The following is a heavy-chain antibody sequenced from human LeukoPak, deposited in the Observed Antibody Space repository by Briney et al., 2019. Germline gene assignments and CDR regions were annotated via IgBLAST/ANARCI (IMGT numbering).Heavy chain of an antibody. CDR1: GFTFSSYS. CDR3: ARVGGSGSYYKPFDY. Sequence: GGSLRLSCAASGFTFSSYSMNWVRQAPGKGLEWVSSISSSSSYIYYADSVKGRFTISRDNAKNSLYLQMNSLRAEDTAVYYCARVGGSGSYYKPFDYWGQGTLVTVSS. D-gene: IGHD3-10*01. J-gene: IGHJ4*02. V-gene: IGHV3-21*01. CDR2: ISSSSSYI.